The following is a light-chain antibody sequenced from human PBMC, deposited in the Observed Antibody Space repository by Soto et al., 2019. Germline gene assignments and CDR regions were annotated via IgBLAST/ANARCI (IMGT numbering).Light chain of an antibody. V-gene: IGLV1-51*01. J-gene: IGLJ7*01. CDR3: GTWDSSLSARV. Sequence: QSVLTQPPSVSAAPGQKVTISCSGSSSNIGNNYVSWYQQLPGTAPKLLIYDNDRRPSGIPDRFSGSKSGTSATLAITGLQTGDEADYYCGTWDSSLSARVFGGGTQLTVL. CDR1: SSNIGNNY. CDR2: DND.